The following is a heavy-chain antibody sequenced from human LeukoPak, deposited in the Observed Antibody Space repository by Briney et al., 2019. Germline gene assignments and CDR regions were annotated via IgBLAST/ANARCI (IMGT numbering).Heavy chain of an antibody. CDR2: INGNGVNT. J-gene: IGHJ4*02. Sequence: GGSLRLSCAASGFTFSNYVMSWVRQTPGKGLEWGATINGNGVNTYYADSVKGRFTISRDNSKNTLYLQMSSLRAEDSAIYHCAKAYWDTAMNPSDYWGQGTLVTVSS. CDR1: GFTFSNYV. V-gene: IGHV3-23*01. CDR3: AKAYWDTAMNPSDY. D-gene: IGHD5-18*01.